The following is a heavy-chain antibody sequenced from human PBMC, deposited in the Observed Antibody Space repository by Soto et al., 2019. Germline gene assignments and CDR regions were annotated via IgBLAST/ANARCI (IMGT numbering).Heavy chain of an antibody. V-gene: IGHV3-74*01. Sequence: EVQLVVSGGGVVQPGGSLRLSCTASGFTFNTHWMHWVRKAPGKGLVWVSRIYFDGITTNYADSVKGRLTVYRDNAKNTVYLHVNTLRNEDTAVYYCARGGAMGVDYWGQGTLVTVSS. CDR2: IYFDGITT. CDR3: ARGGAMGVDY. CDR1: GFTFNTHW. D-gene: IGHD1-26*01. J-gene: IGHJ4*02.